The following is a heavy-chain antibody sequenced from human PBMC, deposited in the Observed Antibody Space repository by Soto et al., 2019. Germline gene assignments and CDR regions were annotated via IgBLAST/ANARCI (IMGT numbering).Heavy chain of an antibody. CDR1: GFTFSSYS. J-gene: IGHJ3*02. CDR2: ISSSSSYI. CDR3: ARDRGYCSGASCYLSFDI. V-gene: IGHV3-21*01. D-gene: IGHD2-15*01. Sequence: GGSLRLSCAASGFTFSSYSMNWVRQAPGKGLEWLSSISSSSSYIYYADSVKGRFTISRDNAKNSLYLQMNSLRAEDTAVFYCARDRGYCSGASCYLSFDIWGQGTMGTVSS.